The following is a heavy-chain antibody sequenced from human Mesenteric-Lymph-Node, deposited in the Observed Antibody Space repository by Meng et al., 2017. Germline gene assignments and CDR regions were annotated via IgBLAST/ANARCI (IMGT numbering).Heavy chain of an antibody. D-gene: IGHD4-17*01. CDR2: IVPLFGTA. J-gene: IGHJ5*02. Sequence: VQLVQSGAEVQKPGSSVKVSCKASGGTFSNFAISWVRQAPGQGLEWMGGIVPLFGTANYAQKFQGRVTITADKSTSTAYMELSSLRSEDTAVYYCASPHDYGDMNWFDPWGQGTLVTVSS. CDR3: ASPHDYGDMNWFDP. CDR1: GGTFSNFA. V-gene: IGHV1-69*06.